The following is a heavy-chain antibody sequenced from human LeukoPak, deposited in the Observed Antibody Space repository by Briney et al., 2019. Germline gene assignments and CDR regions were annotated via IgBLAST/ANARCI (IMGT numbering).Heavy chain of an antibody. Sequence: PGWSLRLSCAASGFTFSSYWMSWVRQAPGKGLEWVANIKQDGSEKYYVDSVKGRFTISRDNAKNSLYLQMNSLRAEDTAVYYCARDLGWSYYAYFDYWGQGTLVTVSS. CDR1: GFTFSSYW. J-gene: IGHJ4*02. V-gene: IGHV3-7*01. CDR3: ARDLGWSYYAYFDY. CDR2: IKQDGSEK. D-gene: IGHD1-26*01.